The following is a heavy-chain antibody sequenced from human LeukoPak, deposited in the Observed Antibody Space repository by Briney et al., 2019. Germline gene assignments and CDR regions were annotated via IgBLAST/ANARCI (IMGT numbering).Heavy chain of an antibody. J-gene: IGHJ4*02. CDR2: INHSGST. Sequence: TSETLSLTCAVYGGSFSGYYWSWIRQPPGKGLEWIGEINHSGSTNYNPSLKSRVTISVDKSKNRFSLKLSSVTAADTAVYYCARGIVVVVAATTHFDYWGQGTLVTVSS. CDR1: GGSFSGYY. D-gene: IGHD2-15*01. CDR3: ARGIVVVVAATTHFDY. V-gene: IGHV4-34*01.